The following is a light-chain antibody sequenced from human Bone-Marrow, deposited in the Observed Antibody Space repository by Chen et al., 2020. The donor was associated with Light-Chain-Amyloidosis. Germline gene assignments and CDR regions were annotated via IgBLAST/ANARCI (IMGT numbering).Light chain of an antibody. Sequence: EIVLTQSPGTLSLSPGEGANLSCRASQTISSNYLTWYQQKFGQAPRLLIYGSSSRATGIPDRFTGSGPGTDFTLTITRLVPENFAMDYCQLYGTSPLTFGGRTKVEIK. CDR2: GSS. CDR3: QLYGTSPLT. J-gene: IGKJ4*01. CDR1: QTISSNY. V-gene: IGKV3-20*01.